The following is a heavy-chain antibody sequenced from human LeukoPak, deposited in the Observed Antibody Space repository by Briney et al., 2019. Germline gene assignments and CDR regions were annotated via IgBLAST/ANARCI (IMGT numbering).Heavy chain of an antibody. CDR2: IKEDGSEK. J-gene: IGHJ5*02. D-gene: IGHD1-26*01. CDR1: GFMFSSYW. CDR3: ARDKGVVGTLAP. V-gene: IGHV3-7*01. Sequence: GGSLRLSCAASGFMFSSYWMSWVRQAPEKGLEWVANIKEDGSEKYYVDSVKGRFTISRDNAKNSLYLQMNSLRAEDTAIYYCARDKGVVGTLAPWGQGTLVTVSS.